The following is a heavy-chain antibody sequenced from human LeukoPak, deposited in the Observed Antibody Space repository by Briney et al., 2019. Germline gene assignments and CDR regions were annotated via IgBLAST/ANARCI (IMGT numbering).Heavy chain of an antibody. CDR1: GSTFTSYY. CDR2: INPSGGST. V-gene: IGHV1-46*01. CDR3: ASYYYGSGTPHDAFDI. D-gene: IGHD3-10*01. J-gene: IGHJ3*02. Sequence: GASVKVSCKASGSTFTSYYMHWVRQAPGQGLEWMGIINPSGGSTSYAQKFQGRVTMTRDTSTSTVYMELSSLRSEDTAVYYCASYYYGSGTPHDAFDIWGQGTMVTVSS.